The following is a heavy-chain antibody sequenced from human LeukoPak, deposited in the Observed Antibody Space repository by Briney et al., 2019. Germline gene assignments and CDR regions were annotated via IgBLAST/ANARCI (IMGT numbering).Heavy chain of an antibody. D-gene: IGHD3-22*01. Sequence: ASVKVSCKASGYTFTSYDISWVRQAPGQGLEWMGRIIPILGIANYAQKFQGRVTITADKSTSTAYMELSSLRSEDTAVYYCASHLYYYDSSGYSSDYWGQGTLVTVSS. CDR3: ASHLYYYDSSGYSSDY. J-gene: IGHJ4*02. CDR2: IIPILGIA. CDR1: GYTFTSYD. V-gene: IGHV1-69*04.